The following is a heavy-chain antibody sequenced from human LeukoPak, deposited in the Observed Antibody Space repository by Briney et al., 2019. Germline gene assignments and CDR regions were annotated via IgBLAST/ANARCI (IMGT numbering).Heavy chain of an antibody. D-gene: IGHD2-15*01. CDR3: AREVKGYCSGGSCYNNWFDP. CDR1: VYPCTIYN. V-gene: IGHV3-30*04. Sequence: SLTLPFSPSVYPCTIYNYLWVRRAPGRGRVWVSVISYDGSNKYYADSVKGRFTISRDNSKNTLYLQMNSLRAEDTAVYYCAREVKGYCSGGSCYNNWFDPWGQGTLVTVSS. CDR2: ISYDGSNK. J-gene: IGHJ5*02.